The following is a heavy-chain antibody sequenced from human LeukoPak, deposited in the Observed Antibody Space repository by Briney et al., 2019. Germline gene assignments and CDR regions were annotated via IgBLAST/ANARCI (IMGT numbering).Heavy chain of an antibody. V-gene: IGHV3-30*18. CDR3: AKDPARGIAVAGMAYYFDY. CDR2: ISYDGSNK. D-gene: IGHD6-19*01. CDR1: GFTFSSYG. Sequence: PGKSLRLSCAASGFTFSSYGMHWVRQAPGKGLEWVAVISYDGSNKYYADSVKGRFTISTDNSKNTLYLQMNSLRAEATAVYYCAKDPARGIAVAGMAYYFDYWGQGTLVTVSS. J-gene: IGHJ4*02.